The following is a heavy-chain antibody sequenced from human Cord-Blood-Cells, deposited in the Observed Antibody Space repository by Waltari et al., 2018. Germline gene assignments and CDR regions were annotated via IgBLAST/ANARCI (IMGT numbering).Heavy chain of an antibody. Sequence: EVQLLESGGGLVQPGGSLRLSCAASGFTFSSYAMSWVRQAPGKGLEWVSAISGSGGSTYYPDAVKGRFTISRDNSKNTLYLERTRLRAEDTAVYYCAKGPDDLDYWGQGPLVTVSS. CDR2: ISGSGGST. V-gene: IGHV3-23*01. CDR1: GFTFSSYA. J-gene: IGHJ4*02. CDR3: AKGPDDLDY.